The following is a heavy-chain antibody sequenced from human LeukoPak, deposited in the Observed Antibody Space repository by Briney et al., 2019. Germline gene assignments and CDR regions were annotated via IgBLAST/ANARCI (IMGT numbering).Heavy chain of an antibody. J-gene: IGHJ4*02. D-gene: IGHD4-17*01. Sequence: SQTLSLTCTVSGGSISSGGYYWSWIRQHPGKGLEWIGYIYYSGSTYYNPSLKSRVIISVDTSKNQFSLKLSSVTAADTAVYYCARVATTVSYFDYWGQGTLVTVSS. V-gene: IGHV4-31*03. CDR1: GGSISSGGYY. CDR3: ARVATTVSYFDY. CDR2: IYYSGST.